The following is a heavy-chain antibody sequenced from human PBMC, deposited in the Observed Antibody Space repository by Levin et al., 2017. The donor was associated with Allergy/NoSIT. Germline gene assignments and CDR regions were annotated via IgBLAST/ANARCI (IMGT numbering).Heavy chain of an antibody. CDR2: IFWKSGGT. Sequence: PGGSLRLSCVVSGFKFDDYAIHWVRQTPGKGLEWVSGIFWKSGGTGYADSVKGRFTISRDKVKNSAYLEMNSRRGEDTALYYCVRDMAPGGAGAWGQGTTVNVS. CDR1: GFKFDDYA. D-gene: IGHD1-26*01. V-gene: IGHV3-9*01. J-gene: IGHJ6*02. CDR3: VRDMAPGGAGA.